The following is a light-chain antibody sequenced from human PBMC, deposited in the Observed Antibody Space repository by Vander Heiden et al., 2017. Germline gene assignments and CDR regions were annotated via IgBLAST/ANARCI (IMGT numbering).Light chain of an antibody. CDR1: SNDAGGCNY. CDR2: DVS. V-gene: IGLV2-14*03. J-gene: IGLJ2*01. Sequence: QSALTQPASVSGSPGQSITISCTGTSNDAGGCNYASWYQQHPGKAPKLMIYDVSNRPSGVSDRFSGSKSGNTASLTISVLQAEDEADYYCSSYTRTSSLVFGGGTKLAVL. CDR3: SSYTRTSSLV.